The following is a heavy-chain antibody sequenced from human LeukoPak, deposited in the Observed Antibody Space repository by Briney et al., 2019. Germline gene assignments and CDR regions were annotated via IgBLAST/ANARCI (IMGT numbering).Heavy chain of an antibody. V-gene: IGHV4-59*08. CDR3: ARHPEAHYYDSSGDY. Sequence: SETLSLTCTVSGGSISSYYWSWIRQPPGKGLEWIGYIYYSGSTNYSPSLKSRVTISVDTSKNQFSLKLSSVTAADTAVYYCARHPEAHYYDSSGDYWGQGTLVTVSS. J-gene: IGHJ4*02. D-gene: IGHD3-22*01. CDR2: IYYSGST. CDR1: GGSISSYY.